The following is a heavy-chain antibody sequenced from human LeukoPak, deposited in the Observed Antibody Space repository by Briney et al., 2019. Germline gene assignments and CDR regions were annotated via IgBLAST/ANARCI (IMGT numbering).Heavy chain of an antibody. CDR3: AKGRDGGNFFFDS. J-gene: IGHJ4*02. Sequence: GGSLRLSCAASGFTFSSYGMHWVRQAPGKGLEWVAFIRRDGRDEDYAASVKGRFTVSRDNSRNRLYLQMNGLRPEDTALYYCAKGRDGGNFFFDSWGQGTLATVSS. V-gene: IGHV3-30*02. D-gene: IGHD2-21*01. CDR2: IRRDGRDE. CDR1: GFTFSSYG.